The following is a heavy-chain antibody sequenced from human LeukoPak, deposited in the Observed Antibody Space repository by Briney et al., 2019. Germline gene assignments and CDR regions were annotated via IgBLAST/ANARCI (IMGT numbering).Heavy chain of an antibody. D-gene: IGHD4-23*01. CDR2: ISSSSSYI. J-gene: IGHJ5*02. Sequence: GGSLRLSCAASGFTFSSYSMNWVRQAPGKGLEWVSSISSSSSYIYYADSVKGRFTISRDNSKNTLYLQMNSLRAEDTAVYYCAREHYGGNWFDPWGQGTLVTVSS. V-gene: IGHV3-21*01. CDR3: AREHYGGNWFDP. CDR1: GFTFSSYS.